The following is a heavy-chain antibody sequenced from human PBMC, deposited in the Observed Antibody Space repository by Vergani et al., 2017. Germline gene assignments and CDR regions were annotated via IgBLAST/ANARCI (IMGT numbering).Heavy chain of an antibody. CDR3: ARTESFILRYFHWAL. CDR2: IYHSGGA. D-gene: IGHD3-9*01. V-gene: IGHV4-39*01. CDR1: GDSITSRLDY. Sequence: QLQLQESGPGLVKPSETLSLTCSVSGDSITSRLDYWGWIRQTPGKGLEWIGNIYHSGGAYYNPSLKGRVTISVDTSKNQFSLDVTSVTAADTAIYFCARTESFILRYFHWALWGQGTLVTVSS. J-gene: IGHJ4*02.